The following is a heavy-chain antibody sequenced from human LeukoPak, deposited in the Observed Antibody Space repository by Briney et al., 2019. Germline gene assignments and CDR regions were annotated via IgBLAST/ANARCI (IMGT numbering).Heavy chain of an antibody. Sequence: GGSLRLSCAASGFTFSSYWMHWVRQAPGKGLVWVSRINSDGSSTSYADSVKGRFTISRDNAKNTLYLQMNSLRAEDTAVYCCAREVRMITFGGANQWFDPWGQGTLVTVSS. D-gene: IGHD3-16*01. CDR2: INSDGSST. J-gene: IGHJ5*02. CDR1: GFTFSSYW. V-gene: IGHV3-74*01. CDR3: AREVRMITFGGANQWFDP.